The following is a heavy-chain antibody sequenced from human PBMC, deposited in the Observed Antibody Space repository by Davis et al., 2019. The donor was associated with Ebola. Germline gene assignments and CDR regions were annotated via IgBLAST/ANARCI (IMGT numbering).Heavy chain of an antibody. D-gene: IGHD2-8*01. CDR3: ARPSTSGQGNAFNI. CDR2: IDPSDSHT. J-gene: IGHJ3*02. Sequence: GESLKISCKGSGYRFTTYWISWVRQMPGKGLEWMGRIDPSDSHTIYSPSFQGHVTISADKSIGTAYLQWSSLKASDTALYYCARPSTSGQGNAFNIWGQGTMVRVSS. CDR1: GYRFTTYW. V-gene: IGHV5-10-1*01.